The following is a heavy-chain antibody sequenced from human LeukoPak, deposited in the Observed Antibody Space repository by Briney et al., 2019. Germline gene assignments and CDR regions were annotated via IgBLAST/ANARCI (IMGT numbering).Heavy chain of an antibody. CDR3: ARGLVRQWLVFVY. J-gene: IGHJ4*02. V-gene: IGHV1-8*01. CDR2: MNPNSGNT. Sequence: ASVKVSCKASGYSFTSYDINWVRQATRQGLEWMGWMNPNSGNTGYAQKFQGRVNMTRNTSISTAYMELSSLRPEDTAAYYCARGLVRQWLVFVYWGQGTLVTVSS. CDR1: GYSFTSYD. D-gene: IGHD6-19*01.